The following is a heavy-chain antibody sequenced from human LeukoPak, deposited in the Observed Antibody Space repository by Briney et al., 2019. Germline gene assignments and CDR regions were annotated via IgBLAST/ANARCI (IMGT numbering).Heavy chain of an antibody. V-gene: IGHV3-23*01. D-gene: IGHD3-22*01. Sequence: GGSLRLSCAASGFTFSSYSMNWVRQAPGKGLEWVSAISGSGGSTYYADSVKGRFTISRDNSKNTLYLQMNSLRAEDTAVYYCAKARRLTYYYDSSGSWGQGTLVTVSS. CDR2: ISGSGGST. J-gene: IGHJ5*02. CDR1: GFTFSSYS. CDR3: AKARRLTYYYDSSGS.